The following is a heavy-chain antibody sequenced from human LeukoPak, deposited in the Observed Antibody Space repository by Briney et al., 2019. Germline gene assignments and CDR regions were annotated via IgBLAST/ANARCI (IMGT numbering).Heavy chain of an antibody. V-gene: IGHV4-39*07. CDR3: ARRVDWLLYQNWFDP. CDR1: GGSISSSSYY. Sequence: PSETLPLTCTVSGGSISSSSYYWGWIRQPPGKGLEWIGSIYYSGSTYYNPSLKSRVTISVDTSKNQFSLKLSSVTAADTAVYYCARRVDWLLYQNWFDPWGQGTLVTVSS. CDR2: IYYSGST. J-gene: IGHJ5*02. D-gene: IGHD3-9*01.